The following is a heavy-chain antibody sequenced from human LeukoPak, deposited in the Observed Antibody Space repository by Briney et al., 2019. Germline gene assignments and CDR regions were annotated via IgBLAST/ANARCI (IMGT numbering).Heavy chain of an antibody. CDR3: ARGGDQYSSSPQDY. CDR2: ISSSSSFI. CDR1: GFTFSDHP. D-gene: IGHD6-6*01. Sequence: GGSLRLSCAASGFTFSDHPMTWVRQAPGKGLEWVSSISSSSSFIYYADSVKGRFTISRDNARNSVFLQMNSLRAEDTAVYYCARGGDQYSSSPQDYWGQGTLVTVSS. V-gene: IGHV3-21*01. J-gene: IGHJ4*02.